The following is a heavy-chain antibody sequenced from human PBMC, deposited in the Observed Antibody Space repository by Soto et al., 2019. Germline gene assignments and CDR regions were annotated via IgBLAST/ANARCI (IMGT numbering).Heavy chain of an antibody. CDR2: ISYDGSNK. Sequence: QVQLVESGGGVVQSGRSLRLSCAASGFTFSSYDMHWVRQAPGKGLEWVAVISYDGSNKYYADSVKGRFTISRDNSKNTLYMQMNSLRAEDTAVYYCAKDGPYDTTLGAFDIWGQGTMVTVSS. J-gene: IGHJ3*02. CDR1: GFTFSSYD. D-gene: IGHD3-22*01. V-gene: IGHV3-30*18. CDR3: AKDGPYDTTLGAFDI.